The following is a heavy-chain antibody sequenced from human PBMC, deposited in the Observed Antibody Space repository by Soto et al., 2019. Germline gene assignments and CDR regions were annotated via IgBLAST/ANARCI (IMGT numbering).Heavy chain of an antibody. CDR1: GFTFSSYS. CDR3: ARDPEVVRGWFDP. CDR2: ISSSSSYI. J-gene: IGHJ5*02. Sequence: EVQLVESGGGLVKPGGSLRLSCAASGFTFSSYSMNWVRQAPGKGLEWVSSISSSSSYIYYADSVKGRFTISRDNAKNSLYLQMNSLRAEDTAVYYCARDPEVVRGWFDPWGQGTLVTVSS. D-gene: IGHD2-15*01. V-gene: IGHV3-21*01.